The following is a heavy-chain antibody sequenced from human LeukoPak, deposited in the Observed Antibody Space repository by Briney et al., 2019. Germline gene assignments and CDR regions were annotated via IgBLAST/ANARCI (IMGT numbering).Heavy chain of an antibody. CDR2: ISTYNGNT. Sequence: ASVKVSCKASGYTFPKYGITWVRQATGQGLEWMGWISTYNGNTNYAQKLQGRVTMTTDTSTSTAYMELRSLISDDAAVYYCARGDDYGDYWGLYWGQGTLVTVSA. J-gene: IGHJ4*02. CDR3: ARGDDYGDYWGLY. CDR1: GYTFPKYG. V-gene: IGHV1-18*01. D-gene: IGHD4-17*01.